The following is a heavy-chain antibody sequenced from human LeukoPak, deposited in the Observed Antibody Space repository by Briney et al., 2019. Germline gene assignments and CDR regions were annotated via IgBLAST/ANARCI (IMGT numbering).Heavy chain of an antibody. V-gene: IGHV3-23*01. CDR3: AKPLGAINTWLKFDY. J-gene: IGHJ4*02. Sequence: XGSLRLSCAASGFTFGSSAMSWVRQAPGKGLEWVSAIHDSGYNTYYADSVKGRFTIPRDNSKNTLYLQMNSLRAEDTALYYCAKPLGAINTWLKFDYWGQGTLVTVSS. CDR2: IHDSGYNT. CDR1: GFTFGSSA. D-gene: IGHD3-10*01.